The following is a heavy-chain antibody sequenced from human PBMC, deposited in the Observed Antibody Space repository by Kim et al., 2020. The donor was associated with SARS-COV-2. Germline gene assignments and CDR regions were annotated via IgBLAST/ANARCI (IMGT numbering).Heavy chain of an antibody. Sequence: GGSLRLSCAVSGLTFRSYAMHWVRQAPGKGLEWVAVISYDGSNRNYTDSVKGRFTISRDNSKNTLYLQMSSLRVEDTVVYYCTRDGPYCSGNCYWANWYFDLWGRGTLVTVSS. CDR1: GLTFRSYA. V-gene: IGHV3-30*04. J-gene: IGHJ2*01. CDR3: TRDGPYCSGNCYWANWYFDL. CDR2: ISYDGSNR. D-gene: IGHD2-21*02.